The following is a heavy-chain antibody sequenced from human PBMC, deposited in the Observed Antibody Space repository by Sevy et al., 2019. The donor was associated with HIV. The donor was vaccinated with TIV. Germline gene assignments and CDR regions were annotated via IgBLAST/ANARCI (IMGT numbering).Heavy chain of an antibody. CDR3: ATEGYDILTGTRMDV. J-gene: IGHJ6*02. CDR2: FDPEDGET. CDR1: GYSLTELS. D-gene: IGHD3-9*01. V-gene: IGHV1-24*01. Sequence: ASVKVSCKVSGYSLTELSTHWVRQAPGKGLEWMGGFDPEDGETIYAQKFQGRVTMTEDTSTDTAYMELSSLRSEDTAVYYSATEGYDILTGTRMDVWGQGTTVTVSS.